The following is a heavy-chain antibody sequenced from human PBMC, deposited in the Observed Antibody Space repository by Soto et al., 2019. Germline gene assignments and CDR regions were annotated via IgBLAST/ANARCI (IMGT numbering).Heavy chain of an antibody. CDR1: GGTFSSYA. CDR2: IIPIFVTA. CDR3: ASTYSSYFPRSYYYYGMDV. J-gene: IGHJ6*02. V-gene: IGHV1-69*13. Sequence: SVKVSCKASGGTFSSYAISWVRQAPGQGLEWMGGIIPIFVTANYAQKFQGRVTITADESTSTAYMELSSLRSEDTAVYYCASTYSSYFPRSYYYYGMDVWGQGTTVTVSS. D-gene: IGHD6-6*01.